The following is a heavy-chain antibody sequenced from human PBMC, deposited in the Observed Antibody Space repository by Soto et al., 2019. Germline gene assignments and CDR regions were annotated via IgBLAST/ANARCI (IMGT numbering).Heavy chain of an antibody. V-gene: IGHV3-49*03. D-gene: IGHD3-3*01. CDR3: TRDVATYYDFWSGYLPSPYGMDV. Sequence: GGSLRLSCTASGFTFGDYAMSWFRQAPGKGLEWVGFIRSKAYGGTTEYAASVKGRFTISRDDSKSIAYLQMNSLKTEDTAVYYCTRDVATYYDFWSGYLPSPYGMDVWGQGTTVTAP. CDR2: IRSKAYGGTT. J-gene: IGHJ6*02. CDR1: GFTFGDYA.